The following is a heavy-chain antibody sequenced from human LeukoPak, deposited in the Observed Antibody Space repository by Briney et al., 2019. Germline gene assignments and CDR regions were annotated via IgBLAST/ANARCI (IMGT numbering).Heavy chain of an antibody. V-gene: IGHV3-33*06. D-gene: IGHD2-21*02. Sequence: GGSLRLSCAASGFTFSGYGMNWVRQAPGKGLDWLAIIWYDGSKTHYADSVKGRFTISRDNSVNTLYLQMNDLRADDTAVYYCAKSNGDYKKGFDYWGQGTPVTVSS. CDR3: AKSNGDYKKGFDY. CDR1: GFTFSGYG. CDR2: IWYDGSKT. J-gene: IGHJ4*02.